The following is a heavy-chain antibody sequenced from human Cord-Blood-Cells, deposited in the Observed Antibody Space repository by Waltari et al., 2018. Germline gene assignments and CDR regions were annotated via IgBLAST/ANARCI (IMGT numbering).Heavy chain of an antibody. CDR2: LIPILGIA. Sequence: VQLVQSGAEVTKPGSSAQVSCKASGGTLSSYAVSWVRQAPGQGLDWMGRLIPILGIANYAQKFQGRVTITADKSTSTAYMELSSLRSEDTAVYYCARDPRYCSSTSCYTVGFDPWGQGTLVTVSS. D-gene: IGHD2-2*02. CDR1: GGTLSSYA. V-gene: IGHV1-69*09. J-gene: IGHJ5*02. CDR3: ARDPRYCSSTSCYTVGFDP.